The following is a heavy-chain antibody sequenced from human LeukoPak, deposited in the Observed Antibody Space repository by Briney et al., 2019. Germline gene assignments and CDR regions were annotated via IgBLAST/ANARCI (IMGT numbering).Heavy chain of an antibody. CDR1: GFTFSSYG. D-gene: IGHD4-23*01. J-gene: IGHJ3*02. Sequence: GGSLRLSCAASGFTFSSYGMHWVRQAPGKGLEWVAVIWYDGSNKYYADSVKGRFTISRGNSKNTLYLQMNSLRAEDTAVYYCARPTVVDAFDIWGQGTMVTVSS. V-gene: IGHV3-33*01. CDR2: IWYDGSNK. CDR3: ARPTVVDAFDI.